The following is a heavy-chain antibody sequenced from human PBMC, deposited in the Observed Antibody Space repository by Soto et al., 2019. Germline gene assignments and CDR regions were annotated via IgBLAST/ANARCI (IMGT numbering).Heavy chain of an antibody. D-gene: IGHD3-3*01. CDR2: TYYRSKWYN. CDR1: GDSVSSNSAA. V-gene: IGHV6-1*01. Sequence: SQTLSLTCAISGDSVSSNSAAWNWIRQSPSRGLEWLGRTYYRSKWYNDYAVSVKSRITINPDTSKNQFSLQLNSVTPEDTAVYYCARGQYLDDDFWSGYYRTADDAFDIWGQRTMVTVSS. CDR3: ARGQYLDDDFWSGYYRTADDAFDI. J-gene: IGHJ3*02.